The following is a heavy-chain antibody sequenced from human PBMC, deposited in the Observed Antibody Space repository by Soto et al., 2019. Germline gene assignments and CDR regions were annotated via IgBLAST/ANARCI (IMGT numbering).Heavy chain of an antibody. J-gene: IGHJ4*02. CDR2: ISGSGGST. D-gene: IGHD3-9*01. CDR1: GFTFSSYA. Sequence: EVQMLEYGGGLVQPGGSLRLSYAASGFTFSSYAMSWVSQAPGNGLEWVSAISGSGGSTYYADSVKGRFTISRDNSKNTLYLQLNSLRAEDTSVYYCAKEGHYDILTGYPNYFDYCGQGTLVIVSS. V-gene: IGHV3-23*01. CDR3: AKEGHYDILTGYPNYFDY.